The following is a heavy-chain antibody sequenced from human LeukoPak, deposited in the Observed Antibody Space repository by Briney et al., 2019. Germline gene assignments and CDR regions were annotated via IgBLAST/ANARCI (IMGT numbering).Heavy chain of an antibody. CDR2: ISGSGGST. V-gene: IGHV3-23*01. CDR1: GFTFSSYA. D-gene: IGHD6-19*01. J-gene: IGHJ4*02. CDR3: ATLGIVAGLGYDY. Sequence: GGSLRLSCAASGFTFSSYAMSWVRQAPGKGLEWVSAISGSGGSTYYADSVKGRFTISRDNSTNTLYLQMNSLRAEDTAVYYCATLGIVAGLGYDYWGQGTLVTVSS.